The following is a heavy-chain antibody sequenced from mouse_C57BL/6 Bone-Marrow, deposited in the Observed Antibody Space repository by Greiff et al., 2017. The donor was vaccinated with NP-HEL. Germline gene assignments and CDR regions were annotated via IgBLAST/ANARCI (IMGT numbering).Heavy chain of an antibody. CDR3: AREGDYPWFAY. V-gene: IGHV1-55*01. D-gene: IGHD1-1*02. Sequence: QVQLQQPGAELVKPGASVKMSCKASGYTFTSYWITWLKQRPGQGLVWIGDIYPGSGSPNYNEKFKSTATLTVDTSSSTAYMQLSSLTSEDDAADYCAREGDYPWFAYGGQGTLVTVSA. J-gene: IGHJ3*01. CDR1: GYTFTSYW. CDR2: IYPGSGSP.